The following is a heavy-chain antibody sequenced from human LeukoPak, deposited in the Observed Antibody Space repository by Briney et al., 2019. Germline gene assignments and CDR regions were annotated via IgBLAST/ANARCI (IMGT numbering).Heavy chain of an antibody. D-gene: IGHD2-2*01. CDR1: GDSISNYY. Sequence: PSETLSLTCTVSGDSISNYYWSWIRQPPGKGLEWIGYISYSGITNYNPSPKSRVTISLDTSKNQFSLKLSSVTAADTAVYYCARGGDIVVVPAAMFWFDPWGQGTLVTVPS. CDR2: ISYSGIT. J-gene: IGHJ5*02. V-gene: IGHV4-59*12. CDR3: ARGGDIVVVPAAMFWFDP.